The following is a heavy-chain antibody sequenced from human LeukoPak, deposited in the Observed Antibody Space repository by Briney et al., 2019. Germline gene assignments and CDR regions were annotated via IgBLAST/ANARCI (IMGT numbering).Heavy chain of an antibody. J-gene: IGHJ5*02. CDR2: INPNSGGT. V-gene: IGHV1-2*02. CDR3: ATYSSGWYELSWFDP. D-gene: IGHD6-19*01. CDR1: GYTFTGYY. Sequence: ASVKVSCKASGYTFTGYYVHWVRQAPGQGLEWMGWINPNSGGTNYAQKFQGRVTMTRDTSISTAYMELSRLRSDDTAVYYCATYSSGWYELSWFDPWGQGTLVTVSS.